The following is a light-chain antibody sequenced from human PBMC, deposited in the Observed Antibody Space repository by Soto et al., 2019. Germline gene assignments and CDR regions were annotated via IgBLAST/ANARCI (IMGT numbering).Light chain of an antibody. V-gene: IGKV1-5*03. CDR2: KAS. CDR3: QQYNSYPWT. Sequence: DIQMTQSPSTLSGSVGDRVTITCRASQTISSWLAWYQQKPGKAPKLLIYKASTLKSGVPSRFSGGGSGTEFTLTISSLQPDDFATYYCQQYNSYPWTFGQGTTGDIK. J-gene: IGKJ1*01. CDR1: QTISSW.